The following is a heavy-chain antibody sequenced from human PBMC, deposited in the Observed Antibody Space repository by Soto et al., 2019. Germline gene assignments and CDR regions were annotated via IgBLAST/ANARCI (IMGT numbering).Heavy chain of an antibody. D-gene: IGHD3-10*01. CDR1: GFTFSDYY. V-gene: IGHV3-11*01. Sequence: GGSLRLSCAASGFTFSDYYMSWIRQAPGKGLEWVSYISSSGSTIYYADSVKGRFTISRDNAKNSLYLQMNSLRAEDTAVYYCARDQRSGSLYSFSPGKIDYWGQGTLVTVSS. CDR3: ARDQRSGSLYSFSPGKIDY. J-gene: IGHJ4*02. CDR2: ISSSGSTI.